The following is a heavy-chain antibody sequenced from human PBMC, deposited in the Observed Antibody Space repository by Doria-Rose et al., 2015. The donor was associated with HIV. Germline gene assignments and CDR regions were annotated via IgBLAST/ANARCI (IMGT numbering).Heavy chain of an antibody. Sequence: QVQLQQWDAGLVKPSETLSLTCAVFGGSFSGYYWSWIRQPPGKGLEWIGEINQSGSNNYQTSLKRRVTISVDTSKNLFSLKLSSVTAADTAVYYCARGLLRGGWNDVDYYYGMDVWGQGTTVTVSS. D-gene: IGHD1-1*01. CDR2: INQSGSN. V-gene: IGHV4-34*01. J-gene: IGHJ6*02. CDR3: ARGLLRGGWNDVDYYYGMDV. CDR1: GGSFSGYY.